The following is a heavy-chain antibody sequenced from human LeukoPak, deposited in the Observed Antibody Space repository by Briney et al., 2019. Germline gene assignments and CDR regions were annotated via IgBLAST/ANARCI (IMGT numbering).Heavy chain of an antibody. CDR2: IDSGDGT. Sequence: GGSLRLSCAASGFTFPNFAMNWVRQAPGKGLEWVSSIDSGDGTSYADSVKGRFTISRDNSKNTVYLQMRNLRVEHTAVYYCAKVVAGNIDYYFDYWGQGILVAVSS. V-gene: IGHV3-23*01. J-gene: IGHJ4*02. D-gene: IGHD2/OR15-2a*01. CDR1: GFTFPNFA. CDR3: AKVVAGNIDYYFDY.